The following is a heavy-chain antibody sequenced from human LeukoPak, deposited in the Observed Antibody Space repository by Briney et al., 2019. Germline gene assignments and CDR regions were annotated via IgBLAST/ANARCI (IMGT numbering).Heavy chain of an antibody. Sequence: GGSLRLSCAASGFTVSSNYMSWVRQAPGKGLEWVSVIYSGGSTYYADSVKGRFTISRDNSKNTLYLQMNSLRAEDTAVYYCAKIPPTTNYFDYWGQGTLVTVSS. V-gene: IGHV3-53*01. CDR2: IYSGGST. CDR1: GFTVSSNY. CDR3: AKIPPTTNYFDY. D-gene: IGHD4-11*01. J-gene: IGHJ4*02.